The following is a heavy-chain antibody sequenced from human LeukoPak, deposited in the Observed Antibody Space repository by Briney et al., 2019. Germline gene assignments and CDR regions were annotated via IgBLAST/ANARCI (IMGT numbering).Heavy chain of an antibody. CDR3: ARCSGSGWLYYYYMDV. CDR1: GGSISSSSYY. D-gene: IGHD6-19*01. V-gene: IGHV4-39*07. J-gene: IGHJ6*03. CDR2: IYYSGST. Sequence: SETLSLTCTVSGGSISSSSYYWGWIRQPPGKGLEWIGSIYYSGSTNYNPSLKSRVTISVDTSKNQFSLKLSSVTAADTAVYYCARCSGSGWLYYYYMDVWGKGTTVTVSS.